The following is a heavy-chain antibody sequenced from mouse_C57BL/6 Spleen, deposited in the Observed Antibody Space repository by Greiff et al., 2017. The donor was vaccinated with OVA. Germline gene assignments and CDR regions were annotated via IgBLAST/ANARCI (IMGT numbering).Heavy chain of an antibody. J-gene: IGHJ2*01. CDR3: ASGYYFFDY. CDR2: IYPGDGDT. CDR1: GYAFSSSW. V-gene: IGHV1-82*01. Sequence: QVQLQQSGPELVKPGASVKISCKASGYAFSSSWMNWVKQRPGKGLEWIGRIYPGDGDTNYNGKFKGKATLTADKSSSTAYMQLSSLTSEDSAVYFFASGYYFFDYWGQGTTLTVSS. D-gene: IGHD2-3*01.